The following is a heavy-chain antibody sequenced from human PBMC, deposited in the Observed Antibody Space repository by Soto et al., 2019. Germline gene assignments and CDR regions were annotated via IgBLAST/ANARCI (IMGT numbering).Heavy chain of an antibody. CDR2: ISGSGGST. V-gene: IGHV3-23*01. Sequence: GGSLRLSCAASGFTFSSYAMSWVRQAPGKGLEWGSAISGSGGSTYYADSVRGRFTISRDNSKNTLYLQMNSPRAEDTAVYYCAQLHSSALDYWGQGTLVTVSS. CDR3: AQLHSSALDY. J-gene: IGHJ4*02. CDR1: GFTFSSYA. D-gene: IGHD6-19*01.